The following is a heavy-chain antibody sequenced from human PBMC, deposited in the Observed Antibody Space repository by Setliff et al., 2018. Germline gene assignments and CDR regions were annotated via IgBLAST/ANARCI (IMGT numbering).Heavy chain of an antibody. CDR3: ARVYYGYYYYYMDV. CDR1: GGSISSHY. D-gene: IGHD3-10*01. CDR2: LYTSGDT. V-gene: IGHV4-4*07. Sequence: SETLSLTCTVSGGSISSHYWTWIRQPAGRGLEWIGRLYTSGDTNYNPSLKSRVSMSLDTSKNQFSLKLSSVTAADTAVYYCARVYYGYYYYYMDVWGKGTTVTVSS. J-gene: IGHJ6*03.